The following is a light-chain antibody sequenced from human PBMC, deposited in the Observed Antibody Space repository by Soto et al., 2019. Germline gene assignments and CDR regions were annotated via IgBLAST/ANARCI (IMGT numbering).Light chain of an antibody. V-gene: IGKV3-15*01. CDR1: QSVSNN. Sequence: EIVMTQSPATLSVSPGERTTLSCRASQSVSNNLAWYQHKPGQAPRLLIYGASTRATGIPARFSGSGSGTEFTLTISSLQSEDFAVYYCQQYNNWPRTFGQGTKVVIK. CDR2: GAS. J-gene: IGKJ1*01. CDR3: QQYNNWPRT.